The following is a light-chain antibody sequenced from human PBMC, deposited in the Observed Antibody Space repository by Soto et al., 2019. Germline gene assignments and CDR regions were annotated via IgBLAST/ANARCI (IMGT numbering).Light chain of an antibody. CDR3: HQYNSWPPGT. CDR1: QSVSNN. V-gene: IGKV3-15*01. Sequence: EIVMTQSPATLSVSPGERVTLSCRASQSVSNNLVWYQQKPGQAPRLLMYGSSIRATGIPARFSGSGSGTEFTLTISSLQSEDFALYYCHQYNSWPPGTFGQGTKVDIK. CDR2: GSS. J-gene: IGKJ2*01.